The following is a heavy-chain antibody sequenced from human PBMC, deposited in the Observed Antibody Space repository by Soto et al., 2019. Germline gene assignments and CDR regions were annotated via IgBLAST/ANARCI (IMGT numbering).Heavy chain of an antibody. D-gene: IGHD3-16*02. CDR2: IKQDGSEK. Sequence: PGGSLRLSCAASGFTFSSYWMSWVRQAPGKGLEWVANIKQDGSEKYYVDSVKGRFTISRDNAKNSLYLQMNSLRAEDTAVYYCARDRTVMITFGGVIAHYLDYWGQGTLVTVS. V-gene: IGHV3-7*03. CDR1: GFTFSSYW. CDR3: ARDRTVMITFGGVIAHYLDY. J-gene: IGHJ4*02.